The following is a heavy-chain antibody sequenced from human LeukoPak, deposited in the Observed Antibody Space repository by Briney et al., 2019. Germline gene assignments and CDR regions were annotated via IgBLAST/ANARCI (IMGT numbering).Heavy chain of an antibody. V-gene: IGHV3-53*01. CDR1: GFTVSSNY. CDR2: IYSGGST. J-gene: IGHJ4*02. D-gene: IGHD4-17*01. Sequence: PGGSLRLSCAASGFTVSSNYMSWVRQAPGKGLEWGSVIYSGGSTYYANSVKGRFTISRDNSKNTLYLQMNSLRAEDTAVYYCARMYGDYVDYWGQGTLVTVSS. CDR3: ARMYGDYVDY.